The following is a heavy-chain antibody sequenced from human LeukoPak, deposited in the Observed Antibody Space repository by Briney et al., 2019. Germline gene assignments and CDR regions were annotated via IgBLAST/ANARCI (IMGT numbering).Heavy chain of an antibody. CDR1: GFAFSDYS. Sequence: GGSLRLSCAASGFAFSDYSMSWVRQAPGKGLGRVSYITSSGSTTYYADSVKGRFTISRDNAKNTLYLQMNSLRAEDAAVYYCERPYQYYNGSSGYIWGQGTLVTVSS. CDR2: ITSSGSTT. D-gene: IGHD3-22*01. V-gene: IGHV3-11*01. J-gene: IGHJ4*02. CDR3: ERPYQYYNGSSGYI.